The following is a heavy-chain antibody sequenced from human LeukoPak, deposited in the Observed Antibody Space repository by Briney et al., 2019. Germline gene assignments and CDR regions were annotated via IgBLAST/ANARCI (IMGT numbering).Heavy chain of an antibody. CDR1: GFTFSDYY. V-gene: IGHV3-11*04. D-gene: IGHD3-22*01. Sequence: GGSLRLSCAASGFTFSDYYMSWIRQAPGKGLEWVSYISSSGSKIYYADSVKGRFTISRANAKNSLYLQMNSLRAEDTAVHYCARARGSGYYPRNNFDYWGQGTLDSVS. J-gene: IGHJ4*02. CDR3: ARARGSGYYPRNNFDY. CDR2: ISSSGSKI.